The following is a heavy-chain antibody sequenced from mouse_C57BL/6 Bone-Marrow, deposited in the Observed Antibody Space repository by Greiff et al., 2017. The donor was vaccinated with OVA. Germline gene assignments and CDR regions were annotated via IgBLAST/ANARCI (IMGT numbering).Heavy chain of an antibody. J-gene: IGHJ3*01. CDR2: ISYDGSN. CDR3: AREEVTGAWFAY. D-gene: IGHD2-13*01. V-gene: IGHV3-6*01. CDR1: GYSITSGYY. Sequence: DVKLVESGPGLVKPSQSLSLTCSVTGYSITSGYYWNWIRQFPGNKLEWMGYISYDGSNNYNPSLKNRISITRDTSKNQFFLKLNSVTTEDTATYYCAREEVTGAWFAYWGQGTLVTVSA.